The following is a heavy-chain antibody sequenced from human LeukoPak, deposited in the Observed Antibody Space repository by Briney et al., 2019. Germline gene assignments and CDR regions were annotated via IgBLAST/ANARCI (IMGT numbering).Heavy chain of an antibody. Sequence: GGSLRLSCALSGRPFSSSIMHWVRQAPGKGLERVAGMSFDGSQYYVESVKGRFTISRDNSGNTVYLHMTSLRPEYTAVYFCAREGHTSGFCGAFDIWGQGTTVTISS. CDR2: MSFDGSQ. V-gene: IGHV3-30*03. CDR3: AREGHTSGFCGAFDI. J-gene: IGHJ3*02. CDR1: GRPFSSSI. D-gene: IGHD5-12*01.